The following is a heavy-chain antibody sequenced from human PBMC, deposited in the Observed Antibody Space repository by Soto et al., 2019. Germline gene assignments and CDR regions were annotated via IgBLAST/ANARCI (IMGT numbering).Heavy chain of an antibody. CDR3: ARLQLVHNVIDY. D-gene: IGHD1-1*01. CDR1: GDSISTYY. J-gene: IGHJ4*02. V-gene: IGHV4-59*01. Sequence: SETLSLTGTVSGDSISTYYWSWIRQAPGKGLQWIGYTFYSGVTAYNPSLKSRVTMSLDMSKKQISLNLSSVTTADTATYFCARLQLVHNVIDYSGQGTLVTVSS. CDR2: TFYSGVT.